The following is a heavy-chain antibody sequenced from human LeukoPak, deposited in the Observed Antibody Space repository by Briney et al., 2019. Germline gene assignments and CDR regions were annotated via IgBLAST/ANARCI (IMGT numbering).Heavy chain of an antibody. CDR1: GYTFTNYY. J-gene: IGHJ4*02. V-gene: IGHV1-46*01. CDR2: INPSGGST. CDR3: ARGPGRYYFDY. Sequence: ASVKVTCKASGYTFTNYYMHWVRQAPGQGLEWMGIINPSGGSTTYAQKFQGRVTMTRDTSTSTVYMELSSLRSEDTALYYCARGPGRYYFDYWGQGTLVTVSS.